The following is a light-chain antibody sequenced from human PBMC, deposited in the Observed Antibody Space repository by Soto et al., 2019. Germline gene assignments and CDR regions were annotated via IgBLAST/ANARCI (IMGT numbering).Light chain of an antibody. CDR1: SSNIGAGYD. CDR3: QSYDSTVSAGNV. J-gene: IGLJ1*01. Sequence: QSVLTQPPSVSGAPGQRVTISCTGSSSNIGAGYDVHWYQQRPGTAPKLLIFGNINRPSGVPDRFSGSKSGTSASLAITGLQAEDEGDYYCQSYDSTVSAGNVFGSGTNVTDL. CDR2: GNI. V-gene: IGLV1-40*01.